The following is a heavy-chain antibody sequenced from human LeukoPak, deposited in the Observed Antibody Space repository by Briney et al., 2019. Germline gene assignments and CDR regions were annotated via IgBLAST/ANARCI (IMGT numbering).Heavy chain of an antibody. Sequence: SETLSLTCAVSGFSVSTIYNYWRWVRQPPGKGLRGIGSINHGGGLHRIPSHRIRLPISRDTSNNHFSLSLSSVTAADTAVYYCVRDTGNWSIDYWGRGILVTVSS. CDR2: INHGGGL. D-gene: IGHD1-1*01. V-gene: IGHV4-38-2*02. CDR3: VRDTGNWSIDY. CDR1: GFSVSTIYNY. J-gene: IGHJ4*02.